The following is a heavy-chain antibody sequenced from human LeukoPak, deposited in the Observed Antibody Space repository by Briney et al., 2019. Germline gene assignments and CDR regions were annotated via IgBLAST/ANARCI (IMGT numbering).Heavy chain of an antibody. CDR3: ARDFNWTPDY. CDR2: INSRGKTM. D-gene: IGHD1-20*01. J-gene: IGHJ4*02. CDR1: GFTFSSYE. Sequence: GGSLRLSCAASGFTFSSYEMNWVRQAPGKGLEWVTYINSRGKTMNYADSVKGRFTTSRDNAKNSLYLQMNSLRVEDTAVYYCARDFNWTPDYWGQGTLVTVSS. V-gene: IGHV3-48*03.